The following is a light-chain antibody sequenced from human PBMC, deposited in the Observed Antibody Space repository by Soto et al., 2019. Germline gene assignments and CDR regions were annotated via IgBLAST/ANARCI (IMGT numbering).Light chain of an antibody. V-gene: IGKV3-15*01. CDR3: QQYYDWRWT. Sequence: EIVMTQSPATLSVSPGERATLSCRASQSIRSDLAWYQQKPGQAPRLLIYGASTRATDIPARFSGGGSGTDFTLTVSRLQSEDFAVYYCQQYYDWRWTFGQGTKVE. CDR2: GAS. CDR1: QSIRSD. J-gene: IGKJ1*01.